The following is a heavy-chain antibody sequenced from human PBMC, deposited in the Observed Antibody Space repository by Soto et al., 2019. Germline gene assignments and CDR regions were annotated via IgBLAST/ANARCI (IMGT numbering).Heavy chain of an antibody. CDR3: ARRGTGTYFDY. CDR2: ISGSGDST. D-gene: IGHD6-13*01. CDR1: GFTFSSYA. J-gene: IGHJ4*02. V-gene: IGHV3-23*01. Sequence: GGSLRLSCAASGFTFSSYAMNWVRQAPGKGLEWVSVISGSGDSTYYADSVKGRFIISRDNSKNTLYLQMNSLRAEDTAVYYCARRGTGTYFDYWGQGILVNVS.